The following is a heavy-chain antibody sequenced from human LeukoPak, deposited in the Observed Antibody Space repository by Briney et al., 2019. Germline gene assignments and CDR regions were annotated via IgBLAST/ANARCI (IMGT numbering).Heavy chain of an antibody. CDR3: ARGMSSGWNGNAFDI. D-gene: IGHD6-19*01. CDR2: IIPILGIA. CDR1: GGTFSSYA. V-gene: IGHV1-69*04. J-gene: IGHJ3*02. Sequence: TVKVSCKASGGTFSSYAISWVRQAPGQGLEWMGRIIPILGIANYAQKFQGRVTITADKSTSTAYMELSSLRSEDTAVYYCARGMSSGWNGNAFDIWGQGTMVTVSS.